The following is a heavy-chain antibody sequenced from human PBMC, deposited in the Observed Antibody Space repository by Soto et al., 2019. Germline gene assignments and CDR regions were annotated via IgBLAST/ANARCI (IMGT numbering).Heavy chain of an antibody. D-gene: IGHD3-9*01. CDR1: DFIFLDYA. CDR3: TKDPSTGYADH. Sequence: LRLSCAASDFIFLDYAMTWVRQAPGKGLEWVSTISRGGAYTHYADSVEGRFTISRDNSKNILYLGMRSLRGEDTAFYYCTKDPSTGYADHWGQGTLVTVSS. V-gene: IGHV3-23*01. J-gene: IGHJ1*01. CDR2: ISRGGAYT.